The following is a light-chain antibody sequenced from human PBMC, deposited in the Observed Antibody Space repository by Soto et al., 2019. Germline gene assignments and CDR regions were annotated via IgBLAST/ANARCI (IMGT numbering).Light chain of an antibody. CDR3: QQYNSWWT. V-gene: IGKV1-5*03. J-gene: IGKJ1*01. CDR1: QSISSW. Sequence: DIQMTQSPSTLSASVGDRVTITCRASQSISSWLAWYQQKPGKAPKILIYKSSSLESGVPSRFSGSGSGTEFTLTISRLQPDDFATYYCQQYNSWWTFGQGTKVEIK. CDR2: KSS.